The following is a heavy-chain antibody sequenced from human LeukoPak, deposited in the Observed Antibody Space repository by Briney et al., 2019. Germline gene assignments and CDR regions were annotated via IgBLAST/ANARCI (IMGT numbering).Heavy chain of an antibody. D-gene: IGHD3-16*02. CDR3: ARRESGYVWGSYRLAGGYFDY. CDR1: GGSISSSSYY. J-gene: IGHJ4*02. CDR2: IYYSGST. V-gene: IGHV4-39*07. Sequence: SETLSLTCTVSGGSISSSSYYWGWIRQPPGKGLEWIGSIYYSGSTYYNPSLKSRVTISVDTSKNQFSLKLSSVTAADTAVYYRARRESGYVWGSYRLAGGYFDYWGQGTLVTVSS.